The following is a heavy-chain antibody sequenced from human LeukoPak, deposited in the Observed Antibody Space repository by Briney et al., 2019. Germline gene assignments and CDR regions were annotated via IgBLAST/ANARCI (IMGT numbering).Heavy chain of an antibody. CDR3: ARHRGGHFDY. Sequence: SETPSLTCTVSGGSTSSSSYYWGWIHQPPGKGLEWIGSIYYSGSTYYNPSLKSRVTISVDTSKNQFSLKLSSVTAADTAVYYCARHRGGHFDYWGQGTLVTVSS. CDR1: GGSTSSSSYY. J-gene: IGHJ4*02. V-gene: IGHV4-39*01. CDR2: IYYSGST. D-gene: IGHD3-10*01.